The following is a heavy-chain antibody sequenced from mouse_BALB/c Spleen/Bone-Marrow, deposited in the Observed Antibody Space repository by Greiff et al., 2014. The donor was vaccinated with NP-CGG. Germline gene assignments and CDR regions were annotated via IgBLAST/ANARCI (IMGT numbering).Heavy chain of an antibody. Sequence: VQLKESGGGLVKPGGSLKLSCAASGFTFSSYAMSWVRQTPEKRLEWVATISSGGSYTYYPDSVKGRFTISRDNAKNTLYLQMSSRRSEDTAMYYCARYGGRRGLYYFDYWGQGATLTVSS. D-gene: IGHD3-3*01. CDR2: ISSGGSYT. CDR1: GFTFSSYA. V-gene: IGHV5-9-3*01. J-gene: IGHJ2*01. CDR3: ARYGGRRGLYYFDY.